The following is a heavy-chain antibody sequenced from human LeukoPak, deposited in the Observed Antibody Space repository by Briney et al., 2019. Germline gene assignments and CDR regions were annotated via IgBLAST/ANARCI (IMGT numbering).Heavy chain of an antibody. CDR2: INHSGST. Sequence: SETLSLTCAVYGGSFSGYYWSWIRQPPGKGLEWIGEINHSGSTNYNPSLKSRVTISVDTSKNQFSLKLSSVTAADTAVYYCARRRWGAARPFDYWGQGTLVTVSS. J-gene: IGHJ4*02. CDR1: GGSFSGYY. D-gene: IGHD6-6*01. V-gene: IGHV4-34*01. CDR3: ARRRWGAARPFDY.